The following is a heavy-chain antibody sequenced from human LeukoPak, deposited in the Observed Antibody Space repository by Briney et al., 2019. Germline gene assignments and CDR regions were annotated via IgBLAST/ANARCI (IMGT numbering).Heavy chain of an antibody. CDR1: GYRFANYW. Sequence: GESLKISCKGSGYRFANYWIGWVRQMPGKGLEWMGIIYPGDSDTRYSPSFQGQVTISADKSISTAYLQWSSLQALDTAMYYCARHVGSSDVDFWGQGTLVTVSS. D-gene: IGHD6-13*01. CDR3: ARHVGSSDVDF. CDR2: IYPGDSDT. J-gene: IGHJ4*02. V-gene: IGHV5-51*01.